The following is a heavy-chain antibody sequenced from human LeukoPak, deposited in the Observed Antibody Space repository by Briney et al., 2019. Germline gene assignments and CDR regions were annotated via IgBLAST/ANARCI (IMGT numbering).Heavy chain of an antibody. J-gene: IGHJ5*02. CDR1: GGSISSGSYY. Sequence: TPSETLSLTCTVSGGSISSGSYYWSWIRQPAGKGLEWIGRIYTSGSTNYNPSLKSRVTISVDTSKDQFSLKLSSVTAADTAVYYCARDRSERWLQLNNWFDPWGQGTLVTVSS. D-gene: IGHD5-24*01. CDR3: ARDRSERWLQLNNWFDP. CDR2: IYTSGST. V-gene: IGHV4-61*02.